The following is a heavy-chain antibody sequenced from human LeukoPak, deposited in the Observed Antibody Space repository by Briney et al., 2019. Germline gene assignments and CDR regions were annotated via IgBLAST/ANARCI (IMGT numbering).Heavy chain of an antibody. CDR2: ISGSASST. Sequence: GGSLRLSCAASGFTFSNYAMSWVRQAPGKGLEWVSAISGSASSTYHADSVKGRFTISRDNSRNTLYLQMNSLRAEDTAVYYCARSGLSRFGFWGQGTLVTVSS. D-gene: IGHD2/OR15-2a*01. V-gene: IGHV3-23*01. CDR3: ARSGLSRFGF. J-gene: IGHJ4*02. CDR1: GFTFSNYA.